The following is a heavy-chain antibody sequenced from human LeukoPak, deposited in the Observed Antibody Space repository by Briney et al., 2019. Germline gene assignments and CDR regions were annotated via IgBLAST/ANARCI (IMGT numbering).Heavy chain of an antibody. Sequence: GGSLRLSCAASGFTCSNYAMNWVRQAPGKGLEWVSTVSAGSTTYYADSVKGRFTISRDNSKNTLYLQMNSLRAEDTAVYYCTKGQPMFDYWGQGTLVTVSS. CDR3: TKGQPMFDY. V-gene: IGHV3-23*01. CDR2: VSAGSTT. CDR1: GFTCSNYA. J-gene: IGHJ4*02. D-gene: IGHD2-2*01.